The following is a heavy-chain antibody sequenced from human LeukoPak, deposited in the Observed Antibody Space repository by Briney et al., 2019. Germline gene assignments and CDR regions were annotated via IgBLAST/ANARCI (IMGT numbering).Heavy chain of an antibody. Sequence: SVKVSCKASGGTFTSYAISWVRQAPGQGLEWMGGIIPIFGTANYAQKFQGRVTITADESTSTAYMELSSLRSEDTAVYYCARDGHTGATIFHWFDPWGQGTLVTVSS. V-gene: IGHV1-69*01. D-gene: IGHD3-9*01. CDR1: GGTFTSYA. CDR3: ARDGHTGATIFHWFDP. J-gene: IGHJ5*02. CDR2: IIPIFGTA.